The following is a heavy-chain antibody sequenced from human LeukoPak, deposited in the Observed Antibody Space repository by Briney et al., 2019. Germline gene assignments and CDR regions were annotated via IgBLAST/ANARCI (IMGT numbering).Heavy chain of an antibody. D-gene: IGHD4-23*01. CDR2: INPSGGST. Sequence: ASVKVSCKASGYTFTTHYMHWVRQAPGQGLEWMGIINPSGGSTTYAQNFQGRVTMTRDTSTSTVYMELSSLRSEDTAVYYCARGDHDAGGRELPIDYWGQGTLVTVSS. CDR1: GYTFTTHY. J-gene: IGHJ4*02. V-gene: IGHV1-46*01. CDR3: ARGDHDAGGRELPIDY.